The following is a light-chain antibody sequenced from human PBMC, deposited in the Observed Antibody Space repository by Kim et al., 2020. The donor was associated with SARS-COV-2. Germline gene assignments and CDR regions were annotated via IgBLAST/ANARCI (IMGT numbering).Light chain of an antibody. CDR2: DVS. CDR1: SSDVGAYNR. CDR3: SSLTSGATSVV. Sequence: SITISCTGTSSDVGAYNRVSWYQQHPGKAPKLMISDVSDRPSGVSNRFSGSKSDNTASLTISGLQAEDEADYFCSSLTSGATSVVFGGGTQLTVL. J-gene: IGLJ2*01. V-gene: IGLV2-14*03.